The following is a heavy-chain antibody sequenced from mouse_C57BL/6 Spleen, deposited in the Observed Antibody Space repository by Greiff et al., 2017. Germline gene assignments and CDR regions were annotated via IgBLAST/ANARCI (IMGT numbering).Heavy chain of an antibody. J-gene: IGHJ2*01. CDR3: AGSHYYGSRYFDY. V-gene: IGHV6-3*01. CDR1: GFTFSNYW. Sequence: DVQLQESGGGLVQPGGSMKLSCVASGFTFSNYWMNWVRQSPEKGLEWVAQIRLKSDNYATHYAESVKGRFTISGDDSKSSVYLQMNNLRAEDTGIYYCAGSHYYGSRYFDYWGQGTTLTVSS. D-gene: IGHD1-1*01. CDR2: IRLKSDNYAT.